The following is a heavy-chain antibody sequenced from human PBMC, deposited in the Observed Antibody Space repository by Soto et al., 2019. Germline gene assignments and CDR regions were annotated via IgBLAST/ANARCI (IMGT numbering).Heavy chain of an antibody. CDR1: GGSISSGGDS. CDR3: ASGQQLVRNY. J-gene: IGHJ4*02. D-gene: IGHD6-13*01. CDR2: IYHSGST. V-gene: IGHV4-30-2*01. Sequence: QLQLQESGSGLVKPSQTLSLTCAVSGGSISSGGDSWSWIRHPPGKGLEWIGYIYHSGSTYYNPSLKRRVTISVDRSKNQSSLKLSSVTAADTAVYYCASGQQLVRNYWGQGTLVTVSS.